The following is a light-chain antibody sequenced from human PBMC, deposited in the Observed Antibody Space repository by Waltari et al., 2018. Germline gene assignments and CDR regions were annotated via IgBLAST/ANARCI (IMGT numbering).Light chain of an antibody. CDR3: QQSFTTPWT. CDR1: QTISTH. CDR2: GAS. J-gene: IGKJ1*01. Sequence: DIQMTQSPSSLSASVGDRVTITCRASQTISTHLNWYQHKPGKAPSLLIYGASNLQGGVPSRFSGRGSGTDFTLTISSLQPEDFATYYCQQSFTTPWTFGQGTKVEIK. V-gene: IGKV1-39*01.